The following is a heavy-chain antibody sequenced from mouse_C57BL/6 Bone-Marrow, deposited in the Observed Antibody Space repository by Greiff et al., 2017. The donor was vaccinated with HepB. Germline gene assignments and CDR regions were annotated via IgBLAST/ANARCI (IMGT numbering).Heavy chain of an antibody. Sequence: EVKLQESGPGLVKPSQSLSLTCSVTGYSITSGYYWNWIRQFPGNKLEWMGYISYDGSNNYNPSLKNRISITRDTSKNQFFLKLNSVTTEDTATYYCARDPYYYGRALDYWGQGTTLTVSS. V-gene: IGHV3-6*01. CDR3: ARDPYYYGRALDY. CDR1: GYSITSGYY. D-gene: IGHD1-1*01. CDR2: ISYDGSN. J-gene: IGHJ2*01.